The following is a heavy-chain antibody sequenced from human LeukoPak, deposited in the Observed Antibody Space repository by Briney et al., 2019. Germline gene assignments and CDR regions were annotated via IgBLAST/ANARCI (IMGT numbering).Heavy chain of an antibody. V-gene: IGHV3-30*02. Sequence: PGGSLRLSCAASGFTFSSYGMHWVRQAPDKGLEWVAFIRYDGSNKYYADSVKGRFTISRDNSKNTLYLQMNSLRAEDTAVYYCASELLWFGELFYWGQGTLATVSS. J-gene: IGHJ4*02. CDR2: IRYDGSNK. CDR1: GFTFSSYG. CDR3: ASELLWFGELFY. D-gene: IGHD3-10*01.